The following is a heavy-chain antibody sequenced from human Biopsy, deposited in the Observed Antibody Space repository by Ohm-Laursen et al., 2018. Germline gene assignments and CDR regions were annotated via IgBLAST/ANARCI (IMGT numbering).Heavy chain of an antibody. CDR3: ATDGAGSYNEN. CDR2: INQDGSEK. CDR1: RFTFSRYW. Sequence: SLRLSCTASRFTFSRYWMNWVRQAPGKGLEWVANINQDGSEKYYVDSVKGRFTISRDNAENSPYLEMNNLTVEDTAVYYCATDGAGSYNENWGQGTLVSVSS. D-gene: IGHD3-10*01. V-gene: IGHV3-7*03. J-gene: IGHJ4*02.